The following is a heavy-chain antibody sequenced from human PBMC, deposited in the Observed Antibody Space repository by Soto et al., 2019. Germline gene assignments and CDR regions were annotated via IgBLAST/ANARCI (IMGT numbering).Heavy chain of an antibody. D-gene: IGHD3-3*01. CDR1: GFTFSSYW. CDR2: IKQDGSEK. Sequence: PGGSLRLSCAASGFTFSSYWMSWVRQAPGKGLEWVAYIKQDGSEKYYVDSVKGRFTISRDNAKNSLYLQMKSLRAEDTAVYYCARDVFYDFWSGYQADAFDIWGQGTMVTVSS. J-gene: IGHJ3*02. CDR3: ARDVFYDFWSGYQADAFDI. V-gene: IGHV3-7*03.